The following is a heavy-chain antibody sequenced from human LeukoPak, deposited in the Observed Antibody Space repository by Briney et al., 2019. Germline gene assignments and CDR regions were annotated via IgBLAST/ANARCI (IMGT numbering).Heavy chain of an antibody. CDR2: IKQDGSDK. Sequence: GGSLRLSCAASGFTFSSYWMTWVRQAPGKGLRWVASIKQDGSDKDYVDSVKGRFTISRDKAKNSVYLQMNSLRVEDTAVFYCARDSGTGWNYWGQGTLVTVSS. CDR1: GFTFSSYW. CDR3: ARDSGTGWNY. V-gene: IGHV3-7*01. J-gene: IGHJ4*02. D-gene: IGHD3/OR15-3a*01.